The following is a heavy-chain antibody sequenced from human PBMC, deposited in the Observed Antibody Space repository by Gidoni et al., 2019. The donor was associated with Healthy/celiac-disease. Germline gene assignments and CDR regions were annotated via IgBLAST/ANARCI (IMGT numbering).Heavy chain of an antibody. D-gene: IGHD1-26*01. CDR2: RSYDGSNK. Sequence: QVQLVESGGGVVQPGRSLSLSCAASGFPFSRYAMHWVRQAPGKGLEWVAVRSYDGSNKYYADSVKGRFTISRDNSKNTLYLQMNSLRAEDTAVYYCARDLLVGATTLIFDYWGQGTLVTVSS. CDR1: GFPFSRYA. CDR3: ARDLLVGATTLIFDY. V-gene: IGHV3-30-3*01. J-gene: IGHJ4*02.